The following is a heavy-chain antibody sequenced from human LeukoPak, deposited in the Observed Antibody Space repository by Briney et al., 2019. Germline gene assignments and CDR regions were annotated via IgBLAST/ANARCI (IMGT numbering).Heavy chain of an antibody. CDR3: AKDYYAWYSSFEGSGYHDY. J-gene: IGHJ4*02. V-gene: IGHV3-48*01. Sequence: QPGGSLRLSCAASGFTFSSYSMNWVRQAPGKGLEWVSYISSSSSTIYYADSVKGRFTISRDNAKNSLYLQMNSLRAEDTAVYYCAKDYYAWYSSFEGSGYHDYWGQGTLVTVSS. CDR2: ISSSSSTI. CDR1: GFTFSSYS. D-gene: IGHD5-12*01.